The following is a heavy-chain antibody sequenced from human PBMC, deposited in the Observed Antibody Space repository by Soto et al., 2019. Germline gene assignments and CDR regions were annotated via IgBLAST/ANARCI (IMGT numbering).Heavy chain of an antibody. J-gene: IGHJ6*02. CDR2: TYYRSKWYN. V-gene: IGHV6-1*01. CDR3: ARVTMVRGVTGYYYGMDV. D-gene: IGHD3-10*01. Sequence: SQTLSPTCAISGDSISSNSAAWNWNRQSPSRGLEWLGRTYYRSKWYNDYAISVKSRITINPDTSKNQFSLQLNSVTPEDTAVYYCARVTMVRGVTGYYYGMDVWGQGTTVTVSS. CDR1: GDSISSNSAA.